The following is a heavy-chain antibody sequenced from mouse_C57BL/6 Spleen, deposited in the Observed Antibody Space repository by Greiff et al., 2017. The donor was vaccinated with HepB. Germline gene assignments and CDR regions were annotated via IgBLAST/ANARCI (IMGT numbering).Heavy chain of an antibody. V-gene: IGHV1-39*01. CDR2: INPNYGTT. D-gene: IGHD1-1*01. J-gene: IGHJ1*03. CDR1: GYSFTDYN. Sequence: EVQLQESGPELVKPGASVKISCKASGYSFTDYNMNWVKQSNGKSLEWIGVINPNYGTTSYNQKFKGKATLTVDQSSSTAYMQLNSLTSEDSAVYYRARSDYGRRNWYFDVWGTGTTVTVSS. CDR3: ARSDYGRRNWYFDV.